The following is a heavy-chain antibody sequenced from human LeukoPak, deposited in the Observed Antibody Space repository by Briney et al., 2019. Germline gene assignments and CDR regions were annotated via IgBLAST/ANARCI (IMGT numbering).Heavy chain of an antibody. J-gene: IGHJ6*02. CDR3: AGLWGSGSSVLDYGMDV. V-gene: IGHV4-39*01. D-gene: IGHD3-10*01. Sequence: SETLSLTCTVSGGSISSSSYYWGWIRQPPGKGLEWIGSIYYSGSTYYNPSLKSRVTISVDTSKNQFSLKLSSVTAADTAVYYCAGLWGSGSSVLDYGMDVWGQGTTVTVSS. CDR2: IYYSGST. CDR1: GGSISSSSYY.